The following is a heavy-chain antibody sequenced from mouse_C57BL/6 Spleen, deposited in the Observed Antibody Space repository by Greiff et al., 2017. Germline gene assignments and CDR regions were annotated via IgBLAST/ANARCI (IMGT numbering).Heavy chain of an antibody. D-gene: IGHD1-1*01. Sequence: VQLQQSGAELVRPGASVKLSCTASGFNIKDDYMPWVKQRPEQGLEWIGWIDSENGDTEYASSFQGKATITADTSSNTAYLQLSRLTSEDTDVYYCTTSITAVVASVYYFDYWGQGTTLTVSS. CDR1: GFNIKDDY. V-gene: IGHV14-4*01. CDR2: IDSENGDT. J-gene: IGHJ2*01. CDR3: TTSITAVVASVYYFDY.